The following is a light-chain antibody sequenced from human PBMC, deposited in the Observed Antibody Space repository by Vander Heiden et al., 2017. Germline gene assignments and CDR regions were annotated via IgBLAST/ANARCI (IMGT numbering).Light chain of an antibody. V-gene: IGKV1-17*01. CDR2: AAS. CDR3: RQHNSYPRT. Sequence: IQLPQAPSPLPASGGDRVTIPGRASQGSRNDLGWYQQKPGKAPKRLIYAASSLQSGVPSRFSGSGSGTEFTRTISSLQPEDFATYYCRQHNSYPRTFGQGTKVEIK. CDR1: QGSRND. J-gene: IGKJ1*01.